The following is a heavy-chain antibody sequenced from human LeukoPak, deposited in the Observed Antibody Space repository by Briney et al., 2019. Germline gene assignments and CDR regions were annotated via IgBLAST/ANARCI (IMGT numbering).Heavy chain of an antibody. J-gene: IGHJ4*02. D-gene: IGHD1-26*01. CDR1: GGSISSSSYY. Sequence: SETLSLTCTVSGGSISSSSYYWGWIRQPPGKGLEWIGSIYYSGSTYYNPSLKSRVTISVDTSKNQFSLKLSSVTAADTAVYYCAREVGATLVDYWGQGTLVTVSS. CDR3: AREVGATLVDY. CDR2: IYYSGST. V-gene: IGHV4-39*07.